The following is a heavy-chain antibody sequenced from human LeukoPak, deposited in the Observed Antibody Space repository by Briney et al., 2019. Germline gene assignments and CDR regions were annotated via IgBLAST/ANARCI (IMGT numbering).Heavy chain of an antibody. CDR3: ATGYRYVFY. CDR2: IMLDGRET. D-gene: IGHD5-18*01. J-gene: IGHJ4*02. V-gene: IGHV3-7*04. Sequence: GGSLRLSCAASGFTFSSYCMSWVRQAPGKGLEWVVNIMLDGRETTQGVSVKGPFTTSRANTKNSLFLQTNSLRAEDTAEYYCATGYRYVFYWGQGALVSVSS. CDR1: GFTFSSYC.